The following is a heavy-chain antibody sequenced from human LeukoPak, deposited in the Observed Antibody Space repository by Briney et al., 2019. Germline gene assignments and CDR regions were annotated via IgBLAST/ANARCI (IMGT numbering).Heavy chain of an antibody. CDR2: IYPGDSDT. J-gene: IGHJ6*03. D-gene: IGHD3-9*01. CDR1: GYRFTSYW. CDR3: ARHGILTGYYTTAGGYYYYMDV. V-gene: IGHV5-51*01. Sequence: GESLKISCRGSGYRFTSYWIVWVRQMPGKGLEWMGIIYPGDSDTRYSPSFQGQVTISADKSISTAYLQWSSLKASDTAMYYCARHGILTGYYTTAGGYYYYMDVWGKGTTVTVSS.